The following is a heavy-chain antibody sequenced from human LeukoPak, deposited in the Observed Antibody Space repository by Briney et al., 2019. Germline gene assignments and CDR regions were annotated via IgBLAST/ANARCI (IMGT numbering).Heavy chain of an antibody. CDR3: ARDRGVYGQWLDLDY. Sequence: ASVKVSCKASGYTFTSYGISWVRQAPGQGLEWMGWISAYNGNTNYAQELQGRVTMTTDTSTSTAYMELRSLRSDDTAVYYCARDRGVYGQWLDLDYWGQGTLVTVSS. CDR2: ISAYNGNT. D-gene: IGHD6-19*01. CDR1: GYTFTSYG. J-gene: IGHJ4*02. V-gene: IGHV1-18*04.